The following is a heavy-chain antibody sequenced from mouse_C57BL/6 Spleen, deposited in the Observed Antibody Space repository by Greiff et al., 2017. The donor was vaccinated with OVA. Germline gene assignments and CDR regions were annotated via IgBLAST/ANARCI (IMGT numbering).Heavy chain of an antibody. CDR2: INPNNGGT. D-gene: IGHD4-1*01. Sequence: EVQLQQSGPELVKPGASVKISCKASGYTFTDYNMDWVKQSHGKSLEWIGDINPNNGGTIYNQKFKGKATLTVDKSSSTAYMELRSLTSEDTAVYYCARGGWDYWFAYWGQGTLVTVSA. CDR3: ARGGWDYWFAY. V-gene: IGHV1-18*01. CDR1: GYTFTDYN. J-gene: IGHJ3*01.